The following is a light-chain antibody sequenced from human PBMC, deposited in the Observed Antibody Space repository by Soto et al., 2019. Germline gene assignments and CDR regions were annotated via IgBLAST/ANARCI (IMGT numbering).Light chain of an antibody. CDR1: NSDIGGYNY. V-gene: IGLV2-14*01. CDR2: DVS. J-gene: IGLJ2*01. CDR3: SSYTSSSTLDVV. Sequence: QSVLTQPASVSGSPGQSITISCTGTNSDIGGYNYVSWYQQHPGKAPKLMIYDVSNRPSGVSNRFSGSKSGNTASLTISGLQAEDEADYYCSSYTSSSTLDVVFGGGTKLTVL.